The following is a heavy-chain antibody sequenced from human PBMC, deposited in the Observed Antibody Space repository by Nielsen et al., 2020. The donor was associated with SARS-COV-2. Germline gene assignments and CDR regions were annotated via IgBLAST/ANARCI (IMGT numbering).Heavy chain of an antibody. Sequence: GGSLRLSCQVSGDTFSRYWIGWVRQLSGKGLEWMGMIYAGDSETKYSPSFQGQFTMSVDKVISTAYLQWSSLTASDTAMYYCARYEHDVFDIWGQGTMVTVSS. CDR1: GDTFSRYW. V-gene: IGHV5-51*01. CDR2: IYAGDSET. CDR3: ARYEHDVFDI. D-gene: IGHD3-16*01. J-gene: IGHJ3*02.